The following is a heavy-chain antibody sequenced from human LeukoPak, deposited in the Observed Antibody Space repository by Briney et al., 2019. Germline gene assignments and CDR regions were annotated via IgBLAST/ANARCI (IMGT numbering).Heavy chain of an antibody. CDR3: ARGGGTIFGVVIPLDP. Sequence: ASVKVSCKASGYTFTGYYMHWVRQAPGQGLEWMGWINPNSGGTNYAQKFQGRVTMTRDTSISTAYMELSRLRSDDTAVYYCARGGGTIFGVVIPLDPWGQGTLVTVSS. V-gene: IGHV1-2*02. CDR1: GYTFTGYY. CDR2: INPNSGGT. D-gene: IGHD3-3*01. J-gene: IGHJ5*02.